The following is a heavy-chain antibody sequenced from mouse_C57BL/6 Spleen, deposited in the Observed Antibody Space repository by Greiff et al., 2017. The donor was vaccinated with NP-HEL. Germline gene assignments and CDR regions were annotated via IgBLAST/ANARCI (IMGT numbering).Heavy chain of an antibody. V-gene: IGHV5-16*01. Sequence: DVHLVESEGGLVQPGSSMKLSCTASGFTFSDYYMAWVRQVPEKGLEWVANINYDGSSTYYLDSLKSRFIISRDNAKNILYLQMSSLKSEDTATYYCARITTVVAFHWYFDVWGTGTTVTVSS. J-gene: IGHJ1*03. D-gene: IGHD1-1*01. CDR3: ARITTVVAFHWYFDV. CDR1: GFTFSDYY. CDR2: INYDGSST.